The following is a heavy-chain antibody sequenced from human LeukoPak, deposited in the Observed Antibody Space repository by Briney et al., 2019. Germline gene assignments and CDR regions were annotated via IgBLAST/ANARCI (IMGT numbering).Heavy chain of an antibody. D-gene: IGHD3-22*01. CDR3: AKDWGYYYDSSGLFDY. CDR2: VGTGADT. Sequence: GGALRLSCTASGFIFSNYDMSWVRQAPGKGLEWVSAVGTGADTYYADSVRGRFTSSRDNSKNTLYLQMNSLRAEDTALYYCAKDWGYYYDSSGLFDYWGQGTLVTVSS. V-gene: IGHV3-23*01. CDR1: GFIFSNYD. J-gene: IGHJ4*02.